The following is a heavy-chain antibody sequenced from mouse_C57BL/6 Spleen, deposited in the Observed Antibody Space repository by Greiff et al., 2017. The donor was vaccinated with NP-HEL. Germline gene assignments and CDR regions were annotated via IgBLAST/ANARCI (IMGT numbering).Heavy chain of an antibody. V-gene: IGHV1-78*01. CDR3: ARYPYYDYDEWYFDV. CDR1: GYTFTDHT. Sequence: VKLMESDAELVKPGASVKISCKVSGYTFTDHTIHWMKQRPEQGLEWIGYIYPRDGSTKYNEKFKGKATLTADKSSSTAYMQLNSLTSEDSAVYFCARYPYYDYDEWYFDVWGTGTTVTVSS. J-gene: IGHJ1*03. D-gene: IGHD2-4*01. CDR2: IYPRDGST.